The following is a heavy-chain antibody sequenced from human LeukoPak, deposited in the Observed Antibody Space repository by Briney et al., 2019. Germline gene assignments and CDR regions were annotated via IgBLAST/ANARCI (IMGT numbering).Heavy chain of an antibody. CDR1: GGSISSGGYY. Sequence: SQTLSLTCTVSGGSISSGGYYWSWIRQPPGKGLEWIGYIYHSGSTYYNPSLKSRVTISVDRSKNQFSLKLSSVTAADTAVYYCARDRVGATGGFDYWGQGTLVTVSS. CDR2: IYHSGST. V-gene: IGHV4-30-2*01. J-gene: IGHJ4*02. D-gene: IGHD1-26*01. CDR3: ARDRVGATGGFDY.